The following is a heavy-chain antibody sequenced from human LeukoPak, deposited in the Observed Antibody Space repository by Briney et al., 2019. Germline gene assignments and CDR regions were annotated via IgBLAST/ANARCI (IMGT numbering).Heavy chain of an antibody. CDR2: INSDGSST. J-gene: IGHJ6*02. Sequence: GGSLRLSCAASGFTFSKHWMHWVRQVPGKGLVWVSRINSDGSSTSYADSVKGRFTISRDNAKNTLYLQMNSLRAEDTAVHYCARATSYSNYGVDVWGQGTTVTVSS. D-gene: IGHD4-11*01. CDR1: GFTFSKHW. CDR3: ARATSYSNYGVDV. V-gene: IGHV3-74*01.